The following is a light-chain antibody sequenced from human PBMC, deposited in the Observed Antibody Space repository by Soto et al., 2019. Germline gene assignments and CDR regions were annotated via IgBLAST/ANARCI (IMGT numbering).Light chain of an antibody. CDR2: AAS. V-gene: IGKV1-9*01. CDR3: QQLNSYPRT. CDR1: QGIDRY. J-gene: IGKJ1*01. Sequence: DIQLTQSPSFMSASVGDIVTITCRASQGIDRYLAWYQQKPGKAPKLLIYAASTLQNRVPSMFSGSGSGTEFTLTISRLQPEDFATYYCQQLNSYPRTFGQGTKVEIK.